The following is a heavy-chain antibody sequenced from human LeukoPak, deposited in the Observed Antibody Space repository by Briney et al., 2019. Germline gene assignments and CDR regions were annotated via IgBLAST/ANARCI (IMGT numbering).Heavy chain of an antibody. CDR2: IIPIFGTA. V-gene: IGHV1-69*05. Sequence: SVKVSCKASGGTFSSYAISWVRQAPGQGLEWMGGIIPIFGTANYAQKFQGRVTMTRDTSISTAYMELSGLTSEDTAVYFCATSSGLTTHDAFDIWGQGTKVTVSS. J-gene: IGHJ3*02. CDR1: GGTFSSYA. D-gene: IGHD3/OR15-3a*01. CDR3: ATSSGLTTHDAFDI.